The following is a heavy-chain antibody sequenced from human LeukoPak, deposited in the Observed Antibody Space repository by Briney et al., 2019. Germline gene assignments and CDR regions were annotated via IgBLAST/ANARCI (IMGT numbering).Heavy chain of an antibody. V-gene: IGHV4-59*01. D-gene: IGHD3-22*01. CDR3: ARDLHPYDSSGYFDY. CDR1: GGSISSYY. J-gene: IGHJ4*02. Sequence: SGTLSLTCTVSGGSISSYYWSWIRQPPGKGLEWIGYIYYSGSTNYNPSLKSRVTISVDTSKNQFSLKLSSVTAADTAVYYCARDLHPYDSSGYFDYWGQGTLVTVSS. CDR2: IYYSGST.